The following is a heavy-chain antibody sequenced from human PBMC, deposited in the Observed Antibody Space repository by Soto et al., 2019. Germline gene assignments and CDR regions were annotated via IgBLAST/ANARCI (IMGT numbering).Heavy chain of an antibody. CDR3: AKDWGSGLVATPGFDY. CDR2: ISWDGGST. Sequence: GGSLRLSCAASGFTFDDYTMHWVRQAPGKGLEWVSLISWDGGSTYYADSGKGRFTISRDNSKNSLYLQMNSLRTEDTALYYCAKDWGSGLVATPGFDYWGQGTLVTVSS. V-gene: IGHV3-43*01. CDR1: GFTFDDYT. J-gene: IGHJ4*02. D-gene: IGHD6-6*01.